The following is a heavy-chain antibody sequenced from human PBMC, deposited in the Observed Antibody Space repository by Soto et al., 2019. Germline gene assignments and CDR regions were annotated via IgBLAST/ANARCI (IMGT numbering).Heavy chain of an antibody. V-gene: IGHV3-48*02. CDR3: ARDPDTPLERVFDF. CDR1: GFIFSRYS. Sequence: GGSLRLSCSASGFIFSRYSMNWVRQAPGKGLEWISYISSSSLTIYYARSVKGRFIISRDNAKNSLYLHVNSLRDEDTAVYFCARDPDTPLERVFDFWGQGSLVTVSS. CDR2: ISSSSLTI. D-gene: IGHD1-1*01. J-gene: IGHJ4*02.